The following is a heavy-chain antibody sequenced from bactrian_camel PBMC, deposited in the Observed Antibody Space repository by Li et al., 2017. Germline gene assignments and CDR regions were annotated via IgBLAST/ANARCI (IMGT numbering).Heavy chain of an antibody. V-gene: IGHV3S40*01. CDR3: AAIRLIYSGAVCGTRRYDHPY. Sequence: VQLVESGGGSVQAGGSLRLSCAASRYTYSSYCIGWFRQAPGKEREGVAAIYLGGGVTYYTDSVKGRFTVSRDNVNNTVNLMMNSLKPEDTAMYHCAAIRLIYSGAVCGTRRYDHPYWGQGTQVTVS. CDR2: IYLGGGVT. J-gene: IGHJ4*01. CDR1: RYTYSSYC. D-gene: IGHD2*01.